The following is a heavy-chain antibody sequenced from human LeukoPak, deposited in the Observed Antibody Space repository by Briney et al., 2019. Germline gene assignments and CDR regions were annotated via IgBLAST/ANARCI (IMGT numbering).Heavy chain of an antibody. CDR3: ARVIGGIAVLFRDVNWFDP. CDR2: IHHSGST. D-gene: IGHD6-19*01. J-gene: IGHJ5*02. CDR1: GYSISSGYY. V-gene: IGHV4-38-2*02. Sequence: SETLSLTCTVSGYSISSGYYWGWIRQPPGKGLEWIGSIHHSGSTYYNPSLNSRVTISVDTSKNQFSLKLSSVTGADTAVYYCARVIGGIAVLFRDVNWFDPWGQGTLVTVSS.